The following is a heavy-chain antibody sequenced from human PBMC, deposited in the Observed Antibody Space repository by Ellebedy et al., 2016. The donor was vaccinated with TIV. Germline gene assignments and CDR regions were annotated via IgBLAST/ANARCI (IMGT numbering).Heavy chain of an antibody. J-gene: IGHJ4*02. D-gene: IGHD3-3*01. V-gene: IGHV3-21*01. CDR3: ARGVVLEWLLTPGWDPRQPFDY. CDR2: ISSSSSYI. CDR1: GFTFSSYS. Sequence: GGSLRLXXAASGFTFSSYSMNWVRQAPGKGLEWVSSISSSSSYIYYADSVKGRFTISRDNAKNSLYLQMNSLRAENTAVYYCARGVVLEWLLTPGWDPRQPFDYWGQGTLVTVSS.